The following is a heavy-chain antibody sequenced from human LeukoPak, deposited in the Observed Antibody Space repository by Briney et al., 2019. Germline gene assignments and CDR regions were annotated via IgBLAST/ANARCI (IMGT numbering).Heavy chain of an antibody. CDR2: IYYSEST. D-gene: IGHD6-19*01. CDR1: GGSISSSSYY. CDR3: ARLEWLGNPYNWFDP. Sequence: SETLSLTCTVSGGSISSSSYYWGRLRQPPGKGLEWIGSIYYSESTYYNPSLKRRITISVNTSKSQFSLKLSSVTAADTAVYYCARLEWLGNPYNWFDPWGQGTLVTVSS. V-gene: IGHV4-39*01. J-gene: IGHJ5*02.